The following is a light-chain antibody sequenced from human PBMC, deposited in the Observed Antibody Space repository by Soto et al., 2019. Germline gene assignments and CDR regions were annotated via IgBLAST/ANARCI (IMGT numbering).Light chain of an antibody. CDR1: QSVSSK. J-gene: IGKJ1*01. Sequence: EIVMTQSPATLSVSPGERATLSCRASQSVSSKLAWYQQKPGQAPRLLMYGASTRATGITARFSGSGSGTEFTLTISSLQSEDFAVYYCQQYNNWPPWTFGQGTKVDIK. CDR2: GAS. CDR3: QQYNNWPPWT. V-gene: IGKV3-15*01.